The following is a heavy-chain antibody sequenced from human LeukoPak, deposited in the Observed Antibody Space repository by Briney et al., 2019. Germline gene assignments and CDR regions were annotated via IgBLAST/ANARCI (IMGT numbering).Heavy chain of an antibody. Sequence: SVKVSCKASGGTFSSYAISWVRQAPGLGLEWMGGIIPIFGTANYAQKFQGRVTITTDESTSTAYMELSSLRSEDTAVYYCARVIAAAAYYFDYWGQGTLVTVSS. CDR2: IIPIFGTA. CDR1: GGTFSSYA. V-gene: IGHV1-69*05. D-gene: IGHD6-13*01. CDR3: ARVIAAAAYYFDY. J-gene: IGHJ4*02.